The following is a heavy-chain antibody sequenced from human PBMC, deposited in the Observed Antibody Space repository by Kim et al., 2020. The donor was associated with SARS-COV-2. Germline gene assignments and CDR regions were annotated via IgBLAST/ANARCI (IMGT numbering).Heavy chain of an antibody. D-gene: IGHD3-3*01. CDR1: GYTLTELS. CDR3: ATDGTEWLLTPYDAFDI. J-gene: IGHJ3*02. CDR2: FDPEDGET. V-gene: IGHV1-24*01. Sequence: ASVKVSCKVSGYTLTELSMHWVRQAPGKGLEWMGGFDPEDGETIYAQKFQGRVTMTEDTSTDTAYMELSSLRSEDTAVYYCATDGTEWLLTPYDAFDIWGQGTMVTVSS.